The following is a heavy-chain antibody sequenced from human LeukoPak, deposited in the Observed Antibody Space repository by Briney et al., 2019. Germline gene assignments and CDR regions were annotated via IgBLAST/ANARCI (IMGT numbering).Heavy chain of an antibody. D-gene: IGHD3-22*01. J-gene: IGHJ5*02. Sequence: GRSLRLSCAASGFTVSTNYVTWGRQAPGEGVEWISIIHSAGNTYYADSVKGRFTISRDNSKNTLYLQMNSLTAEDTAVYYCASSSGSSNWFDPWGQGTLVTVSS. CDR3: ASSSGSSNWFDP. CDR2: IHSAGNT. V-gene: IGHV3-53*01. CDR1: GFTVSTNY.